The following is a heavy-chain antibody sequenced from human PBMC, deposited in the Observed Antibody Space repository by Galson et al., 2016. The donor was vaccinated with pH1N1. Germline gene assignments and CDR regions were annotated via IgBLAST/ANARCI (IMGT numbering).Heavy chain of an antibody. CDR2: INPSGVST. Sequence: SVKVSCKASGYTFITYYIHWVRQAPGQGLEWLGIINPSGVSTTYAQKFQGRVTMTRDTSTSTVYMELSSLRSEDTAVYYCARGGRYCGGGYCYSHWFESWGQGTLVTVSS. D-gene: IGHD2-15*01. CDR3: ARGGRYCGGGYCYSHWFES. J-gene: IGHJ5*01. CDR1: GYTFITYY. V-gene: IGHV1-46*01.